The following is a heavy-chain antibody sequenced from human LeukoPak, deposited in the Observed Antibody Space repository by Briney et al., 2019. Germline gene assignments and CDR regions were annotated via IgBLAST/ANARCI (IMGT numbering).Heavy chain of an antibody. J-gene: IGHJ4*02. D-gene: IGHD6-13*01. CDR2: IYYSGST. Sequence: KPSETLSLTCTVSGGSISSSSYYWGWIRQPPGKGLEWIGSIYYSGSTYYNPSLKSRVTISVDTSKNQFSLKLSSVTAADTAVYYCARDSSSWYGGLGYFDYWGQGTLVTVSS. CDR3: ARDSSSWYGGLGYFDY. V-gene: IGHV4-39*02. CDR1: GGSISSSSYY.